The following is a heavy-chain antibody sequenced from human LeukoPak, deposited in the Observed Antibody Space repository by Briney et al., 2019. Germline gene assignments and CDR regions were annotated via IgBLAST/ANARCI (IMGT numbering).Heavy chain of an antibody. CDR1: GFTFSSYA. CDR3: ARDKAEGSGSYWGYYYYYGMDV. CDR2: ISYDGSNK. D-gene: IGHD3-10*01. J-gene: IGHJ6*02. V-gene: IGHV3-30-3*01. Sequence: GGSLRLSCAASGFTFSSYAMHWVRQAPGKGLEWVAVISYDGSNKYYADSVKGRFTISRDNSKDTLYLQMSSLRDEDTAVYYCARDKAEGSGSYWGYYYYYGMDVWGQGTTVTVSS.